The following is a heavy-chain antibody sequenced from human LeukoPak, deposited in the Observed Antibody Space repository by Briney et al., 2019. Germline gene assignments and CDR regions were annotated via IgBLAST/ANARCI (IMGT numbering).Heavy chain of an antibody. CDR3: AREDIVGPRGDLDY. V-gene: IGHV1-18*04. CDR2: ISAYNGNT. Sequence: ASVKVSCRSSGYTFTGYYLHWVRQAPGQGLEWMGWISAYNGNTNYARKLQGRVTMTTGTSTSTAYMELRSLRSDDTAVYYCAREDIVGPRGDLDYWGQGTLVTVSS. J-gene: IGHJ4*02. D-gene: IGHD1-26*01. CDR1: GYTFTGYY.